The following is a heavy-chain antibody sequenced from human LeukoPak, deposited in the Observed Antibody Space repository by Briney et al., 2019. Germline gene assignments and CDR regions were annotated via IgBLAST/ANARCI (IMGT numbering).Heavy chain of an antibody. Sequence: GASVKVSCKASGYTFTGYGISWVRQAPGQGLEWMGWINAKSGGTNYAQKFQGRVTMTRDTSISTAYMELSRLTSDDTAVYYCAREVSGYDMWGQGTLVTVSS. CDR2: INAKSGGT. J-gene: IGHJ4*02. CDR1: GYTFTGYG. V-gene: IGHV1-2*02. CDR3: AREVSGYDM. D-gene: IGHD5-12*01.